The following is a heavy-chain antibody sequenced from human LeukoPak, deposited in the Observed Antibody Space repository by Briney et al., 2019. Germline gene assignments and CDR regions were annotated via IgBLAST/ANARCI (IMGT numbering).Heavy chain of an antibody. Sequence: GGSLRLSCAASGFTFSSYSMNWVRQAPGKGLELFSSISTSSSYIYYADSVKGGFTISTDNAKKSMYLQMNSLRAEDTAVYYCAREPGGVDYWGQGTLVTVSS. V-gene: IGHV3-21*01. CDR1: GFTFSSYS. D-gene: IGHD3-16*01. CDR3: AREPGGVDY. CDR2: ISTSSSYI. J-gene: IGHJ4*02.